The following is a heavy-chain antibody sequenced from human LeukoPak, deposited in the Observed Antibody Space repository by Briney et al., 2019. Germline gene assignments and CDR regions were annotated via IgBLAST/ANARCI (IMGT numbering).Heavy chain of an antibody. CDR3: ARVACGACPFDF. V-gene: IGHV3-33*01. D-gene: IGHD4/OR15-4a*01. Sequence: PGGSLRLSCAASGFTFDTYAMHWVRQAPGEGLEWMAVIWYDGSRKEYPDSVKGRFTVSRDNSKNTLDMQMNSLRAEDTAVYYCARVACGACPFDFWGQGTLVTVSS. J-gene: IGHJ4*02. CDR1: GFTFDTYA. CDR2: IWYDGSRK.